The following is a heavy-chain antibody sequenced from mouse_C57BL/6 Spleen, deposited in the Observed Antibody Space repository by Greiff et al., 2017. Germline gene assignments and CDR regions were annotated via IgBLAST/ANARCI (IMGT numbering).Heavy chain of an antibody. J-gene: IGHJ2*01. CDR2: ISSGSSTI. Sequence: EVKLQESGGGLVKPGGSLKLSCAASGFTFSDYGMHWVRQAPEKGLEWVAYISSGSSTIYYADTVKGRFTISRDNAKNTLFLQMTSLRSEDTAMYYCARGAGTDYFDYWGQGTTLTVSS. CDR1: GFTFSDYG. D-gene: IGHD4-1*01. CDR3: ARGAGTDYFDY. V-gene: IGHV5-17*01.